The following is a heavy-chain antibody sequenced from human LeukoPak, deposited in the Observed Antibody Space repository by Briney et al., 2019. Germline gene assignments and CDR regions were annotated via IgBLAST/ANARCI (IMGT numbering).Heavy chain of an antibody. D-gene: IGHD2-8*01. CDR1: GFTFSSYS. CDR3: AGCQYCTHSAY. J-gene: IGHJ4*02. CDR2: ISSSSSYI. V-gene: IGHV3-21*01. Sequence: PGGSLRLSCAASGFTFSSYSMDWVRQAPGKGLEGVSSISSSSSYIYYADSVKGRFTISRDNAKNSLYLQMNSLRAEDTAVYYCAGCQYCTHSAYWGQGTLVTVSS.